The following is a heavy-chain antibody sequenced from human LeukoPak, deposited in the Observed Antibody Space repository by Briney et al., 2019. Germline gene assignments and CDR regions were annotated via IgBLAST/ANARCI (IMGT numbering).Heavy chain of an antibody. CDR3: AKRVGGVNNFDY. J-gene: IGHJ4*02. V-gene: IGHV3-30*18. Sequence: PGGSLRLSCAASGFTFSNYAMHWVRQAPGKGLEWVAFMSYDGSDKYYADSVKGRFTISRDNSKSTLYLQMNSLRAEDTAVYYCAKRVGGVNNFDYWGQGTLVTVSS. CDR1: GFTFSNYA. D-gene: IGHD3-16*01. CDR2: MSYDGSDK.